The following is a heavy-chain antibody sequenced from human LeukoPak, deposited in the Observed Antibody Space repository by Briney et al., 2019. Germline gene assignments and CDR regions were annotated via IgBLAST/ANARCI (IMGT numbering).Heavy chain of an antibody. CDR2: ISSDGGGT. J-gene: IGHJ2*01. D-gene: IGHD3-9*01. Sequence: GGSLRLSCSASGFMFSSYGMHWVRQAPGKGLEYVSTISSDGGGTYYVDSGKGRFTISRDNSMNTLYLQMSSLRPEDTAVYYCVKGMTGDYWYFDLWGRGTLVTVSS. CDR3: VKGMTGDYWYFDL. CDR1: GFMFSSYG. V-gene: IGHV3-64D*06.